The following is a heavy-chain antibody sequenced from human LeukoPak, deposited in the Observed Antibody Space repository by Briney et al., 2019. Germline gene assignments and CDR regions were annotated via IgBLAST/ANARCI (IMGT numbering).Heavy chain of an antibody. V-gene: IGHV4-34*01. J-gene: IGHJ3*02. CDR2: INHSGST. Sequence: SETLSLTCAVYGGSFSAYYWTWVRQPPGKGLEWIGEINHSGSTNYNPSLKSRVTISVDTSKNQFSLRLTSVTAADTAVYYCAREESAGDDAFDIWGQGTMVIVSS. CDR3: AREESAGDDAFDI. CDR1: GGSFSAYY.